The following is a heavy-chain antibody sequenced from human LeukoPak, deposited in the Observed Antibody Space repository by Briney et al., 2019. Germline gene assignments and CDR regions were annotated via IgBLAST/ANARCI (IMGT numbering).Heavy chain of an antibody. CDR3: VRGDSRDY. CDR1: GFTFSSST. V-gene: IGHV3-21*01. D-gene: IGHD6-13*01. Sequence: KSGGSLRLSCAASGFTFSSSTMNWVRQAPGKGLEWVSSIGRSSRDMYYADSVRGRFTISRDNGKDSLFLQMNSLRAEDTSVYYCVRGDSRDYRGQGTLVTVSS. CDR2: IGRSSRDM. J-gene: IGHJ4*02.